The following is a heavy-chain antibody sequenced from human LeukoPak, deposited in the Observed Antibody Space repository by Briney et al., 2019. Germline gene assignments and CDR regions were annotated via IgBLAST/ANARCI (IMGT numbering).Heavy chain of an antibody. CDR2: ISSSSYI. J-gene: IGHJ4*02. CDR1: GFTFSSYS. V-gene: IGHV3-21*01. Sequence: GGSLRLSCAASGFTFSSYSMNWVRQAPGKGLEWVSSISSSSYIYYADSVKGRFTISRDNAKNSLYLQMNSLRAEDTAAFYCGRGRPRGYSGYVIDYWGQGTPITVSS. D-gene: IGHD5-12*01. CDR3: GRGRPRGYSGYVIDY.